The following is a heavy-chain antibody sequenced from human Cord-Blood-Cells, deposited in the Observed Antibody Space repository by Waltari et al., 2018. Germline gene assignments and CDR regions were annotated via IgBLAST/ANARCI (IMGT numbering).Heavy chain of an antibody. CDR2: IRSKANSYAT. CDR1: GFTFRCSA. J-gene: IGHJ4*02. D-gene: IGHD1-20*01. CDR3: TRPNWNDDY. V-gene: IGHV3-73*02. Sequence: EVQLVESGGGLVQPGGSLKLSCAASGFTFRCSAMHWVRQASGKGLEWVGRIRSKANSYATAYAASVKGRFTISRDDSKNTAYLQMNSLKTEDTAVYYCTRPNWNDDYWGQGTLVTVSS.